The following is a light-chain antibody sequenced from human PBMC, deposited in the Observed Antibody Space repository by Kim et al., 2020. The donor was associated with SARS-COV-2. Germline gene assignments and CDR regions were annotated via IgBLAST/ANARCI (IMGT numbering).Light chain of an antibody. J-gene: IGKJ4*01. Sequence: DIQMTQSPSSLSASVGDRLTITCQASQDINNYLNWYQQKPGKAPKLLIYEASILETGVPSRFSGSGSGTDFTFTITSLQPDDIATYYCQQFDDLPITFGGGTKVDIK. CDR2: EAS. CDR1: QDINNY. V-gene: IGKV1-33*01. CDR3: QQFDDLPIT.